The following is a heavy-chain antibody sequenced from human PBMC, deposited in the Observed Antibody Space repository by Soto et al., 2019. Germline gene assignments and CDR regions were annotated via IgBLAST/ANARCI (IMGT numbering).Heavy chain of an antibody. J-gene: IGHJ4*02. CDR3: ARDPLYFYDSCGSYDY. CDR2: INSDGSST. V-gene: IGHV3-74*01. D-gene: IGHD3-22*01. CDR1: GFTFSSYW. Sequence: EVQLVESGGGLVQPGGSLRLSCAASGFTFSSYWMHWVRQAPGKGLVWVSRINSDGSSTSYADSVKGRFTISRDNAKNPLYLQMNILRAEDTAVYYCARDPLYFYDSCGSYDYWGQGTLVTVSS.